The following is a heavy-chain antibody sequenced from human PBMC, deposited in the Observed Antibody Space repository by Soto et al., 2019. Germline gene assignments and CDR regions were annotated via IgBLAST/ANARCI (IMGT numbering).Heavy chain of an antibody. CDR2: IYHSGST. J-gene: IGHJ4*02. D-gene: IGHD6-13*01. Sequence: QVQLQESGPGLVKPSGTLSLTCAVSGGSISSSNWWSWVRQPPGKGLEWIGEIYHSGSTNYNPSPXRXXTISVDKSKHQFSLKLSSVTAADTAVYYCARVSAAGTYFDYWGQGTLVTVSS. CDR3: ARVSAAGTYFDY. V-gene: IGHV4-4*02. CDR1: GGSISSSNW.